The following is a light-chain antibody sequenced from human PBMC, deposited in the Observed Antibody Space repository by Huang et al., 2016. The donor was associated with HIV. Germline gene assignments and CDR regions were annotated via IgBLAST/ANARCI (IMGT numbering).Light chain of an antibody. J-gene: IGKJ1*01. Sequence: DIVMTQSPDSLAVSLGERATINCKSSQTVLYSSNNKNYVAWYQQKPGQPPKLLIYGASTRESGVPDRVSGSGSGTDFTLTISSLQAADVAVYYCHQYYRSPWTFGQGTKVEIK. CDR2: GAS. CDR3: HQYYRSPWT. CDR1: QTVLYSSNNKNY. V-gene: IGKV4-1*01.